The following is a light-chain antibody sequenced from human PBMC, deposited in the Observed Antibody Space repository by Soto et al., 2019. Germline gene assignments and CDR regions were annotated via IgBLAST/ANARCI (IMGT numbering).Light chain of an antibody. V-gene: IGKV3-15*01. Sequence: EIVMTQSPVTLSLSPGDRATLSCRASQSVNSNLAWYQHKPGQTPNLLIYVASTRATGIPARFSGSGSGTEFTLTISRLQSEDFAVYYCQQYNVWPLTFGGGTKVEFK. CDR3: QQYNVWPLT. CDR2: VAS. CDR1: QSVNSN. J-gene: IGKJ4*01.